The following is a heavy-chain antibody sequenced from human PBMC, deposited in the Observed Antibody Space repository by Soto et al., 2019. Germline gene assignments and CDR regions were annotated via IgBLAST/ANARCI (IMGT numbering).Heavy chain of an antibody. CDR3: AKGPVQQQLVLVPFDY. V-gene: IGHV3-23*01. CDR1: GFTFSSYA. J-gene: IGHJ4*02. D-gene: IGHD6-13*01. Sequence: GGSLRLSCAASGFTFSSYAMSWVRQAPGKGLEWVSAISGSGGSTYYADSVKGRFTISRDNSKNTLYLQMNSLRAEDTAVYYCAKGPVQQQLVLVPFDYWGQGTLVTVSS. CDR2: ISGSGGST.